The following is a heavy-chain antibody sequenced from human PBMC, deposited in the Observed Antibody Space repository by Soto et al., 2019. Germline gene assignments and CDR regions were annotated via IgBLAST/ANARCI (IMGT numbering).Heavy chain of an antibody. CDR1: GFTFSSYA. D-gene: IGHD2-15*01. CDR2: IWSDGSNR. J-gene: IGHJ4*02. CDR3: VTETSQRWPIIRRYFDY. V-gene: IGHV3-33*01. Sequence: VQLVESGGGVVQPGRSLRLSCAASGFTFSSYAMHWVRQAPGKGLEWVAVIWSDGSNRFYGDSVKGRFTISRDDSKDTVDLQMNSLRVEDTALYYCVTETSQRWPIIRRYFDYWGQGAPVIVSS.